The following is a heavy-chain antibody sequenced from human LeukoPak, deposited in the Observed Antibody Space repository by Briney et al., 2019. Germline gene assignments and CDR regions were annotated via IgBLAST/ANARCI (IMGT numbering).Heavy chain of an antibody. J-gene: IGHJ4*02. CDR2: ISWNSGSI. D-gene: IGHD3-22*01. CDR3: AKESYYDSSGPLDY. V-gene: IGHV3-9*01. CDR1: GFTFSSYG. Sequence: PGGSLRLSCAASGFTFSSYGMHWVRQAPGKGLEWVSGISWNSGSIGYADSVKGRFTISRDNAKNSLYLQMNSLRAEDTALYYCAKESYYDSSGPLDYWGQGTLVTVSS.